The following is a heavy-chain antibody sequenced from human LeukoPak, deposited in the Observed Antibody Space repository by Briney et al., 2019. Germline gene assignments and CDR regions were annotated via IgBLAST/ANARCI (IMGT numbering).Heavy chain of an antibody. D-gene: IGHD3-16*01. CDR2: ISGSDDST. J-gene: IGHJ4*02. V-gene: IGHV3-23*01. CDR1: GFTFSSYA. CDR3: TKAKYYHFDY. Sequence: GGSLRLSCVASGFTFSSYAMSWVRQAPGKGLEGVSAISGSDDSTYYADSVRGRFTNSRDVSKNTLFLQMNSLRAEDTALYSCTKAKYYHFDYWGQGTLVTVSS.